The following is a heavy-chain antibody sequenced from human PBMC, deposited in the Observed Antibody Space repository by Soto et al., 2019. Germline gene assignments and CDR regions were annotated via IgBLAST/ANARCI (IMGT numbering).Heavy chain of an antibody. CDR3: AREPATAKPEGVDF. D-gene: IGHD1-1*01. J-gene: IGHJ4*02. CDR1: GYTFSDYY. CDR2: INPNSVGT. V-gene: IGHV1-2*02. Sequence: QVQLVQSGAEVRKPGASVKVSCKASGYTFSDYYIPWVRQATGQGLEWMGWINPNSVGTKYAPKFQGGVTMTRDTSITIEYMELSRLRYVDTAVYYCAREPATAKPEGVDFWGQGTLVTVSS.